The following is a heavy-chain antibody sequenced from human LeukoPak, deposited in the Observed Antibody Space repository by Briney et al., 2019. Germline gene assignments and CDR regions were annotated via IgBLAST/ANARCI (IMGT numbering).Heavy chain of an antibody. CDR1: GSSFTTHW. CDR2: IDPSGSYI. J-gene: IGHJ4*02. CDR3: SRLQDY. Sequence: PGESLQISCKVSGSSFTTHWITWVRQLPGKDLEWMGRIDPSGSYIKYSPSFQGHITITVVKSINTAYLQWSSLKSSDTAMYYCSRLQDYWGQGTLVTVSS. V-gene: IGHV5-10-1*01.